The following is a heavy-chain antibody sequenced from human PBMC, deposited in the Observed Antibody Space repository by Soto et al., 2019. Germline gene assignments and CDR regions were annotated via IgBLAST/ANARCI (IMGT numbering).Heavy chain of an antibody. J-gene: IGHJ4*01. D-gene: IGHD3-10*01. CDR3: ARGAEGFAEFSFDY. Sequence: HVQLQEWGPGLVKPAETLSLTCTVCGGSINTYYWSLIRQAAGKGLEWIWLIDSGGSTNYNPSLTSSISVAVNMSKDGFTLKPSSMTATDTAVSNCARGAEGFAEFSFDYWGHGTLDAVSS. V-gene: IGHV4-4*07. CDR1: GGSINTYY. CDR2: IDSGGST.